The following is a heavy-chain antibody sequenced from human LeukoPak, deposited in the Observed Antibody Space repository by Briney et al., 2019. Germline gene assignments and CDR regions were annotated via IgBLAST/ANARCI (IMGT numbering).Heavy chain of an antibody. J-gene: IGHJ4*02. D-gene: IGHD3-9*01. CDR2: IYYSGST. Sequence: MSSETLSLTCTVSGGSISSGDYYWSWIRQPPGKGLEWIGYIYYSGSTYYNPSLKSRVTISVDTSKNQFSLKLSSVTAADTAVYYCARGDTGGLLRYFPGPDYWGQGTLVTVSS. CDR3: ARGDTGGLLRYFPGPDY. V-gene: IGHV4-30-4*01. CDR1: GGSISSGDYY.